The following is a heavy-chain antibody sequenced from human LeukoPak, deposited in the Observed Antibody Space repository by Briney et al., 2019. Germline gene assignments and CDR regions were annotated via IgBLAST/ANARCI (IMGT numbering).Heavy chain of an antibody. J-gene: IGHJ4*02. CDR1: GFTFSDYY. V-gene: IGHV3-11*06. CDR2: ISSSSSYT. Sequence: KPGGSLRLSCAASGFTFSDYYMSWIRQAPGKGLEWVSYISSSSSYTNYADSVKGRFTISRDNAKNSLYLQMNSLRAEDTAVYYCARSPQYSSSCYDYWGQGTLVTVSS. D-gene: IGHD6-13*01. CDR3: ARSPQYSSSCYDY.